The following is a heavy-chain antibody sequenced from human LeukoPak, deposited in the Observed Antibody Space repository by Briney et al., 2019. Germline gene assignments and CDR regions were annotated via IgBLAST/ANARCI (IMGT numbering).Heavy chain of an antibody. CDR3: ARVKDYDSSGSYSRWFVP. Sequence: SVKVSCKASGCTFSIYASSWVRQAPGQGLEGMGGIIPIFGTANYAQKFQGRGTSTAEDSTSNAYFALNSLRTADTAVYYCARVKDYDSSGSYSRWFVPWGQGTLVTVSS. D-gene: IGHD3-22*01. V-gene: IGHV1-69*01. CDR1: GCTFSIYA. J-gene: IGHJ5*02. CDR2: IIPIFGTA.